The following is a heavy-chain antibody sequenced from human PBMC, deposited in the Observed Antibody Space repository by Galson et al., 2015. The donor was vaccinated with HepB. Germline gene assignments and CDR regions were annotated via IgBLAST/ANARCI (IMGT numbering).Heavy chain of an antibody. CDR1: GFTVSTYA. CDR3: ARDGRTVTPLYYYYGMDV. V-gene: IGHV3-66*01. J-gene: IGHJ6*02. D-gene: IGHD4-17*01. CDR2: IYSGGST. Sequence: SLRLSCAASGFTVSTYAMLWVRQAPGKGLEWVSVIYSGGSTYYADSVKGRFTISRDNSKNTLYLQMNSLRAEDTAVYYCARDGRTVTPLYYYYGMDVWGQGTTVTVSS.